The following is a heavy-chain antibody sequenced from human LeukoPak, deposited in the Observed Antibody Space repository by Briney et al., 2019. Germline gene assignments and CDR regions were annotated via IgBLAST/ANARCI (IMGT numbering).Heavy chain of an antibody. CDR3: AKDYARSSSWLDY. CDR1: GFTFSSYG. CDR2: ISYDGSNK. V-gene: IGHV3-30*18. D-gene: IGHD6-13*01. Sequence: GGSLRLSCAASGFTFSSYGMHWVRQAPGKGLEWVAVISYDGSNKYYADSVKGRFTISRDNSKNTLYLQMNSLRAEDTAVYHCAKDYARSSSWLDYWGQGTLVTVSS. J-gene: IGHJ4*02.